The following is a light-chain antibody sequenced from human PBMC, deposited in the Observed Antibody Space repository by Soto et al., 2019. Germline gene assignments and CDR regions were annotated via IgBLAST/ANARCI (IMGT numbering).Light chain of an antibody. CDR1: QSVSSY. V-gene: IGKV3-11*01. CDR2: DAS. J-gene: IGKJ2*01. Sequence: EIVLTQSPATLSLSPGERATLSCRASQSVSSYLAWYQQKPGQAPRLFIYDASNRATGIPARFSGSGSETDFTLTISSLEPEDFAIYYCQQRTNWPYTFGQGTKLEIK. CDR3: QQRTNWPYT.